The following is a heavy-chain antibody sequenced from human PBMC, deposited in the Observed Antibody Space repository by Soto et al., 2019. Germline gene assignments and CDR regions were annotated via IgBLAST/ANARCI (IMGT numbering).Heavy chain of an antibody. D-gene: IGHD6-19*01. CDR3: AREGSGWKYFDY. V-gene: IGHV1-2*02. CDR1: GYTFTANY. Sequence: ASVQVSCKGSGYTFTANYIQWVRQAPGQGLEWMGWINPNSGGTTYAQKFQGRVTLTRDTSITTAYMELSRLTSDDTAVYFCAREGSGWKYFDYWGQGSLVTV. J-gene: IGHJ4*02. CDR2: INPNSGGT.